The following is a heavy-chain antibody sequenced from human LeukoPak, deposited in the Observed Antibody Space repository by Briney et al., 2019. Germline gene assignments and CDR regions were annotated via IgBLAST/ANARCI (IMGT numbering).Heavy chain of an antibody. Sequence: PSETLSLTCTVSGGSISSYYWSWIRQPPGKGLEWIAYIYYSGSTSYNPSLKSRVTISVDTSKNQFSLRLSSVTAADTAVYYCATENPDSYGYYSFDYWGQGTLVTVSS. J-gene: IGHJ4*02. CDR1: GGSISSYY. CDR3: ATENPDSYGYYSFDY. V-gene: IGHV4-59*03. CDR2: IYYSGST. D-gene: IGHD5-18*01.